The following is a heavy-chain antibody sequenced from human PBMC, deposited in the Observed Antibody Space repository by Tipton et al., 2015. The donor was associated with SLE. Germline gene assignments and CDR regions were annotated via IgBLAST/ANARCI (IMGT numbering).Heavy chain of an antibody. Sequence: TLSLTCTVSGDSITSYYWNWIRQPPGKGLEWIGYIYHSGITNYNPSLKSRVTISVDTSKYQFSLTLSSVTAADTAVYNCVRDRGYAHFDYWGQGTLVTVSS. D-gene: IGHD5-12*01. J-gene: IGHJ4*02. CDR1: GDSITSYY. CDR3: VRDRGYAHFDY. V-gene: IGHV4-59*01. CDR2: IYHSGIT.